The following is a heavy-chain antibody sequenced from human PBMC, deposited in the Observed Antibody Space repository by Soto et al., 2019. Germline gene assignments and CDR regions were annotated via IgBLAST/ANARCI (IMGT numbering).Heavy chain of an antibody. CDR1: GFTFSSNS. Sequence: EVQLVESGGGLVKPGGSLRLSCAASGFTFSSNSMNWVRQAPGKGLEWVSSISSSSSYIYYADSEKGRFTTSSDNAKNSLYRQMNSLRAEETAVYYCARVQPGNSYGYGLGYWRPGTLVPVSP. CDR2: ISSSSSYI. D-gene: IGHD5-18*01. CDR3: ARVQPGNSYGYGLGY. J-gene: IGHJ4*02. V-gene: IGHV3-21*01.